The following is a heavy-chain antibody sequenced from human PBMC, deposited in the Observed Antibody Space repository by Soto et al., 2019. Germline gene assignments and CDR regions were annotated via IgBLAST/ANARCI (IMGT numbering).Heavy chain of an antibody. CDR3: ARDPYYYDSSGYYYH. Sequence: GSLRLSCAASGFTFSSYAMHWVRQAPGKGLEWVAVISYDGSNKYYADSVKGRFTISRDNSKNTLYLQMNSLRAEDTAVYYCARDPYYYDSSGYYYHWGQGTLVTVS. J-gene: IGHJ4*02. CDR2: ISYDGSNK. CDR1: GFTFSSYA. V-gene: IGHV3-30-3*01. D-gene: IGHD3-22*01.